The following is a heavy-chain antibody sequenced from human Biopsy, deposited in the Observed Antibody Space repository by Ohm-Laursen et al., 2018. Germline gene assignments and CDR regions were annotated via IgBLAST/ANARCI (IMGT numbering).Heavy chain of an antibody. CDR1: GYTLTELS. CDR3: AADINVWNVNY. CDR2: FAPENGKT. V-gene: IGHV1-24*01. D-gene: IGHD1-1*01. Sequence: PSVKASGNFSGYTLTELSSHWVRQAPGRGLEGMGGFAPENGKTIYAQKFQGRVTMTEDTSTDTAYMELSSLRSEDTAVYYCAADINVWNVNYWGQGTQVTVSS. J-gene: IGHJ4*02.